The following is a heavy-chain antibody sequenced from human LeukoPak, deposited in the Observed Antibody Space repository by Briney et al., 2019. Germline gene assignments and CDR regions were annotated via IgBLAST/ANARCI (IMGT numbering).Heavy chain of an antibody. CDR1: GSTFSSYS. J-gene: IGHJ3*02. CDR2: ISSSSSYI. Sequence: GGSLRLSCAASGSTFSSYSMNWVRQAPGKGLEWVSSISSSSSYIYYADSVKGRFTISRDNAKNSLYLQMNSLRAEDTAVYYCAREKTAADAFDIWGQGTMVTVSS. D-gene: IGHD6-13*01. V-gene: IGHV3-21*01. CDR3: AREKTAADAFDI.